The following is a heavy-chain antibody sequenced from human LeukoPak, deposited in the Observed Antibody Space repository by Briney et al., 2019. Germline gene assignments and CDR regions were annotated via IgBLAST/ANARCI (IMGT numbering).Heavy chain of an antibody. J-gene: IGHJ4*02. V-gene: IGHV3-73*01. CDR1: GFPFSGSP. D-gene: IGHD2-21*01. CDR2: IRTKATSYDA. Sequence: AGGSLRLSCAASGFPFSGSPMHWVRQASGKGLEWVGRIRTKATSYDAAYAASVKGRFTISRDDSKNTAYLQMNSLKTEDTAMYYCSREGCGATGCYTNDYWGQGTLVTVSS. CDR3: SREGCGATGCYTNDY.